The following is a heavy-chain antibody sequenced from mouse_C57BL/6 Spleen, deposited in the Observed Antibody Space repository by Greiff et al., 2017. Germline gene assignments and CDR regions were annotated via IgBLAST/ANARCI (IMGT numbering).Heavy chain of an antibody. D-gene: IGHD2-4*01. CDR3: ARGYDYDAPYYYAMDY. J-gene: IGHJ4*01. CDR1: GYAFSSYW. CDR2: IYPGDGDT. Sequence: QVQLQQSGAELVKPGASVKISCKASGYAFSSYWMNWVKQRPGKGLEWIGQIYPGDGDTNYKGKFKGKATLTADKSSSTAYMQLSSLTSEDSAVYFCARGYDYDAPYYYAMDYWGQGTSVTVSS. V-gene: IGHV1-80*01.